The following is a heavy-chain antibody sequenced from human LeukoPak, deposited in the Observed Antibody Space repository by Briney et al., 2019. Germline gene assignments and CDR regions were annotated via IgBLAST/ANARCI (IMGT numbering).Heavy chain of an antibody. CDR3: ARGQGIIAAALDV. J-gene: IGHJ6*04. Sequence: PSVKVTCKPSGGTFSSSAISWVRQAHGQGLAWMGRIIPIFGTATYAQKFQGRVTITTDESTSTAYMELSSLRSEDTAVSYCARGQGIIAAALDVWGKGTTVTVSS. CDR2: IIPIFGTA. CDR1: GGTFSSSA. V-gene: IGHV1-69*05. D-gene: IGHD6-25*01.